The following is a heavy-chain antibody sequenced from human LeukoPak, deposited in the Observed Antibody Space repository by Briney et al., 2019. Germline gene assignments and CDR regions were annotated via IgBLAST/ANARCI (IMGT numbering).Heavy chain of an antibody. CDR1: GYSISSGYY. Sequence: SETLSLTCAVSGYSISSGYYWSWIRQPPGKGLEWIGYIYYSGSTNYNPSLKSRVTISVDTSKNQFSLKLSSVTAADTAVYYCARGSVIVDYWGQGTLVTVSS. D-gene: IGHD4-11*01. J-gene: IGHJ4*02. CDR3: ARGSVIVDY. V-gene: IGHV4-61*01. CDR2: IYYSGST.